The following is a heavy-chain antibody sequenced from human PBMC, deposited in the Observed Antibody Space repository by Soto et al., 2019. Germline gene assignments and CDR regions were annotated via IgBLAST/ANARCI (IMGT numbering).Heavy chain of an antibody. D-gene: IGHD7-27*01. V-gene: IGHV1-8*01. Sequence: QVPLVQSGAEVKKPGASVKISCKASGYTFTSDDFNWVRQATGQGREWMGWMNPNNGNTGYAQKFQGRVTMTRDTSISTAYMELSSLTSDDTAVYYCAKGPRNCGFDYWGQGTQVTVSS. CDR2: MNPNNGNT. CDR3: AKGPRNCGFDY. J-gene: IGHJ4*02. CDR1: GYTFTSDD.